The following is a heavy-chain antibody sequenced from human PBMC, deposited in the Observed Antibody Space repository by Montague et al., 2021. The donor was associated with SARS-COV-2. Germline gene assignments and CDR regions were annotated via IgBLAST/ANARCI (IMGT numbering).Heavy chain of an antibody. CDR1: GGSFSGYC. CDR2: INHSGST. V-gene: IGHV4-34*01. Sequence: SETLSLTCDVYGGSFSGYCWSWIRQPPGKGLEWIGEINHSGSTNYNPSLKSRVTISVDTSKNQFSLKLSSVTAADTAVYYCARARQDVVVPALGIGAYYYYYYMDVWGKGTTVTVSS. D-gene: IGHD2-2*01. CDR3: ARARQDVVVPALGIGAYYYYYYMDV. J-gene: IGHJ6*03.